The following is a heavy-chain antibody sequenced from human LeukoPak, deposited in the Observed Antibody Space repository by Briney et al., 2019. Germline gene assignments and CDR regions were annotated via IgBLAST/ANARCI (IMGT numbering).Heavy chain of an antibody. CDR1: GFTFSSYA. Sequence: GGSLRLSCAASGFTFSSYAMSWVRQAPGKGLEWVSAISGSGGSTYYADSVKGRFTISRDNSKNTLYLQMNSLRVEDTAVYYCARDSEGTVAAGQGYYYFYYYMDVSGKGTTVTVSS. CDR3: ARDSEGTVAAGQGYYYFYYYMDV. CDR2: ISGSGGST. V-gene: IGHV3-23*01. D-gene: IGHD6-13*01. J-gene: IGHJ6*03.